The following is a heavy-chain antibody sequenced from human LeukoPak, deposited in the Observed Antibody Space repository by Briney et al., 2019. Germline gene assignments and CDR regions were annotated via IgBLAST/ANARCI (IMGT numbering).Heavy chain of an antibody. Sequence: GASVKVSCKASGYTFTGYYMHWVRQAPGQGLEWMGWISTYNGNRNYAQKLQGRVTMTTDTSTSTAYMELRSLRSDDTAVYYCARDSAPYYDILTGYTYWGQGTLVTVSS. V-gene: IGHV1-18*04. J-gene: IGHJ4*02. CDR1: GYTFTGYY. D-gene: IGHD3-9*01. CDR2: ISTYNGNR. CDR3: ARDSAPYYDILTGYTY.